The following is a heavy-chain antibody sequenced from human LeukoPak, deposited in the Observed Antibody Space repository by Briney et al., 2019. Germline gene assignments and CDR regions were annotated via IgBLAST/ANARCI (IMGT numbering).Heavy chain of an antibody. J-gene: IGHJ6*02. CDR2: IKHDGSEK. D-gene: IGHD5-18*01. CDR3: AKDRSIQLWGLYGMDV. CDR1: GFTFSRHW. Sequence: GGSLRLSCAASGFTFSRHWMTWVRQAPGKGLEWVANIKHDGSEKNYVDSVKGRFTISRDNSKNTLYLQMNSLRAEDTAVYYCAKDRSIQLWGLYGMDVWGQGTTVTVSS. V-gene: IGHV3-7*01.